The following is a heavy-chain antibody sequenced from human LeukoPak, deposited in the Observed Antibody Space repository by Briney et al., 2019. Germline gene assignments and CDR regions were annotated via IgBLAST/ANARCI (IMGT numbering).Heavy chain of an antibody. CDR3: ARAYYDILTGYYNSRPEFNYYYYYMDV. J-gene: IGHJ6*03. CDR2: INPNSGGT. CDR1: GYTFAGYY. Sequence: ASVKVSCKASGYTFAGYYMHWVRQAPGQGLEWMGWINPNSGGTNYAQKLQGRVTMTTDTSTSTAYMELRSLRSDDTAVYYCARAYYDILTGYYNSRPEFNYYYYYMDVWGKGTTVTVSS. V-gene: IGHV1-2*02. D-gene: IGHD3-9*01.